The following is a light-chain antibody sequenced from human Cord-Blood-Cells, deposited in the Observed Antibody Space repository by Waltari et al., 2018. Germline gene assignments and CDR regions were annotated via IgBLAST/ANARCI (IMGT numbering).Light chain of an antibody. CDR2: AAS. Sequence: QMPHSPSYLHASVEARVTITCRASQSISSYLNWYQQKPGKAPKLLIYAASSLQSGVPSRFSGSGSGTDFTLTISSLQPEDFATYYCQQRYSTPFTFGPGTKVDIK. CDR1: QSISSY. V-gene: IGKV1-39*01. CDR3: QQRYSTPFT. J-gene: IGKJ3*01.